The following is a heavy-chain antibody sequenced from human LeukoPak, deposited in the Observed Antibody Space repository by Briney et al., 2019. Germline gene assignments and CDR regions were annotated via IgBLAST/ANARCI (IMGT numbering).Heavy chain of an antibody. D-gene: IGHD3-16*01. J-gene: IGHJ4*02. CDR2: IIPVFGTT. CDR1: GGTSRIYA. Sequence: SVKVSCKASGGTSRIYALSWVRQAPGQGLEWIGRIIPVFGTTNYAQKFQDRLAITADESTRTAYMELSSRRSDDTAFYYCVRDRGSDSWYFDSWGQGILVTVSS. CDR3: VRDRGSDSWYFDS. V-gene: IGHV1-69*13.